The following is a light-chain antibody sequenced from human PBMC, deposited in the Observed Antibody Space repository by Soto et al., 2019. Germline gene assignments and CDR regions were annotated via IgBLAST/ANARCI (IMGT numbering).Light chain of an antibody. CDR2: GAS. J-gene: IGKJ1*01. Sequence: EVVLTQSPGTLYLSPGERATLSCRASQSVTNNYLAWYQQRPGLAPRLLIYGASSRATGIPDRFSGSGSGTVFTLTISRLEPEDFAVYYCQQYGSIPWTFGQGTKADI. V-gene: IGKV3-20*01. CDR3: QQYGSIPWT. CDR1: QSVTNNY.